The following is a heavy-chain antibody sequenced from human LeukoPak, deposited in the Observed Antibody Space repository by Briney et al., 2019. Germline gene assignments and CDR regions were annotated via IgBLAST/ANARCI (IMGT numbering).Heavy chain of an antibody. CDR1: GGSISCGDYY. CDR3: ARATPRLGNYFDY. Sequence: PSQTLSLTCTVSGGSISCGDYYWSWIRQPPGKGLKWIGYIFYSGNTYYNPSLKSRVTISVDTSKNQFSLKLSSVTAADTAVYYCARATPRLGNYFDYWGQGTLVTVSS. CDR2: IFYSGNT. V-gene: IGHV4-30-4*01. D-gene: IGHD3-10*01. J-gene: IGHJ4*02.